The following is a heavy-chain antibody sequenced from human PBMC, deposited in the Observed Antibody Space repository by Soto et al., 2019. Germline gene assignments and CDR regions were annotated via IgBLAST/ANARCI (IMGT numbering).Heavy chain of an antibody. J-gene: IGHJ4*02. CDR3: ARDSGTYSGAYGFDN. V-gene: IGHV3-23*01. D-gene: IGHD1-26*01. Sequence: XVSLRLAFAASSLSFMTYAMTWVRQAPGKGLEWVSDISGSVGNTYYADSVKGRFTISRDNSKSTIYLQLSRLRSDDTAVYYCARDSGTYSGAYGFDNWGQGTLVTVSS. CDR2: ISGSVGNT. CDR1: SLSFMTYA.